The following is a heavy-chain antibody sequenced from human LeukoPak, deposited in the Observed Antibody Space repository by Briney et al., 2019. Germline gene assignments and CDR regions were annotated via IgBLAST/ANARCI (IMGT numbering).Heavy chain of an antibody. CDR3: ARGDPYYHGSGCYSPYYFDY. J-gene: IGHJ4*02. V-gene: IGHV4-34*01. D-gene: IGHD3-10*01. CDR1: GGSLSGYY. Sequence: SETLSLTCAVYGGSLSGYYWSLIRQPPGKGLEWIGEINHSGSTNYNPSLKSRVTTSIDTSKNQFSLKLSSVTAADTAVYYCARGDPYYHGSGCYSPYYFDYWGQGTLVTVSS. CDR2: INHSGST.